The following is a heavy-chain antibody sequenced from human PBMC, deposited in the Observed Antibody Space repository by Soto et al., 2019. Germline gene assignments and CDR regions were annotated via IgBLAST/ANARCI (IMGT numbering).Heavy chain of an antibody. V-gene: IGHV3-23*01. Sequence: EVQLLDAGGCWVQPGGSLRLACTASGFTFSSHAMTWVRQAPGTGLEWGSAIGGYGSSIFSAVSVMCRYSISRDNSRNTLSRQMNRLRAHDQALSFCARGTGEYCGIDCSSRCVDYWGQGILVTVSS. J-gene: IGHJ4*02. CDR3: ARGTGEYCGIDCSSRCVDY. CDR1: GFTFSSHA. CDR2: IGGYGSSI. D-gene: IGHD2-21*02.